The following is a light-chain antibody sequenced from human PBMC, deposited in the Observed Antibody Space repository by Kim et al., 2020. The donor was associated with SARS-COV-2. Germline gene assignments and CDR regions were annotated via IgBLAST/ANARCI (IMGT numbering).Light chain of an antibody. CDR3: QTWDSSGV. J-gene: IGLJ2*01. V-gene: IGLV3-1*01. Sequence: VSVSPGQTASITCSGDKLGDKYTCWYQQKPGQSPVLVIYRDSRRPSGIPERFSGSNSGNTATPTISGTQAMDEADYYCQTWDSSGVFGGGTQLTVL. CDR2: RDS. CDR1: KLGDKY.